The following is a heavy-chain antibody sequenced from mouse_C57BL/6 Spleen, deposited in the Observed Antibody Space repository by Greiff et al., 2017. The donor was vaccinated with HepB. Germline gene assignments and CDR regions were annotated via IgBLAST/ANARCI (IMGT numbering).Heavy chain of an antibody. D-gene: IGHD4-1*01. CDR3: ARHHGNWDYYFDY. CDR1: GYTFTSYW. CDR2: IYPGSGST. J-gene: IGHJ2*01. Sequence: QVQLQQPGAELVKPGASVKMSCKASGYTFTSYWITWVKQRPGQGLEWIGDIYPGSGSTNYTEKFKSKATLTVDTSSSTAYMQLSSLTAEDSAVYYCARHHGNWDYYFDYWGQGTTLTVSA. V-gene: IGHV1-55*01.